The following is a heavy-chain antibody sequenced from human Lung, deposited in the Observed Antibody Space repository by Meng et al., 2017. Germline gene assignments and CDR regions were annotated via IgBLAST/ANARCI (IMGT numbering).Heavy chain of an antibody. Sequence: VQPGQSGDEVKKPGASVKVSCNPSGYTVPDHWLHWGQRAPGQCLEWMGRIDPKKGDTHYAQRFQGRVTMTGDTSISTAYMELSGLRSDDTAMYYCARDEDISAAGKLFGDYWGQGTLVTVSS. CDR2: IDPKKGDT. J-gene: IGHJ4*02. CDR3: ARDEDISAAGKLFGDY. V-gene: IGHV1-2*06. CDR1: GYTVPDHW. D-gene: IGHD6-13*01.